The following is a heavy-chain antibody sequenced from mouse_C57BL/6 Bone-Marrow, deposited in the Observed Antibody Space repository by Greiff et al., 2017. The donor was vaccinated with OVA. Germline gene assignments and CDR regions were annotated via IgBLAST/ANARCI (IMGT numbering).Heavy chain of an antibody. V-gene: IGHV2-2*01. J-gene: IGHJ2*01. CDR3: ARNRGLRGYFDY. D-gene: IGHD2-2*01. Sequence: VQLKESGPGLVQPSQSLSITCTVSGFSLTSYGVHWVRQSPGKGLEWLGVIWSGGSQDYTAAFISRLGISKDNAKSQVFFKMNSLQADDTAIYYGARNRGLRGYFDYWGQGTTLTVSS. CDR2: IWSGGSQ. CDR1: GFSLTSYG.